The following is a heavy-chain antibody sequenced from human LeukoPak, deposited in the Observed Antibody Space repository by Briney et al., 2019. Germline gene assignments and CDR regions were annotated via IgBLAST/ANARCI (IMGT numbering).Heavy chain of an antibody. J-gene: IGHJ5*02. CDR2: IYYSGST. Sequence: PSETLSLTCTVSGGSISSSSYYWGWIRQPPGKGLEWIGSIYYSGSTYYNPSLKSRVTISVDTSKNQFSLKLSSVTAADTAVYYCARQQRITMIVVVLNWFDHWGQGTLVTVSS. CDR3: ARQQRITMIVVVLNWFDH. D-gene: IGHD3-22*01. CDR1: GGSISSSSYY. V-gene: IGHV4-39*01.